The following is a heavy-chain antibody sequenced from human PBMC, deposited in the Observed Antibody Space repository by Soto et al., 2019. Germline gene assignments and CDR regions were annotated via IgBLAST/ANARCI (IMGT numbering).Heavy chain of an antibody. J-gene: IGHJ4*02. Sequence: QPGGSLRLSCAASGFTFSSYGMHWVRQAPGKGLEWVAVIWYDGSNKYYADSVKGRFTISRDNSKNTLYLQMNSLRAEVTAVYYCARYDYYGSGSYYIDYWGQGT. CDR3: ARYDYYGSGSYYIDY. V-gene: IGHV3-33*01. CDR1: GFTFSSYG. CDR2: IWYDGSNK. D-gene: IGHD3-10*01.